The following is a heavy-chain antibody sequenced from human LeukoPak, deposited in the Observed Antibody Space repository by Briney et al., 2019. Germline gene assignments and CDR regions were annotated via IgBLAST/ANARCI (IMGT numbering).Heavy chain of an antibody. CDR2: INSDGSST. CDR1: GFTFSSYW. CDR3: ARDTAMANYFDY. J-gene: IGHJ4*02. D-gene: IGHD5-18*01. V-gene: IGHV3-74*01. Sequence: GGSLRLSCAASGFTFSSYWMHWVRQAPGKGLVWVSRINSDGSSTSYADSVKGRFTISRDNVKNTLYLQVNSLRAEDTAVYYCARDTAMANYFDYWGQGTLVTVSS.